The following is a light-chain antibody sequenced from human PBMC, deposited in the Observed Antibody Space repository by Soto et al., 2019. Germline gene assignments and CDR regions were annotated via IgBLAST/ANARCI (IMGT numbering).Light chain of an antibody. CDR2: ADS. CDR1: NIESKS. V-gene: IGLV3-21*02. Sequence: SYELTQPPSVSVAPGQTARITCGENNIESKSVHWYQQKSGQAPVLVLYADSDRPSGIPERFSGSNSGDTATLTISSVESGDEADYFCQVWHSTSVRVFGGGTKVTVL. CDR3: QVWHSTSVRV. J-gene: IGLJ2*01.